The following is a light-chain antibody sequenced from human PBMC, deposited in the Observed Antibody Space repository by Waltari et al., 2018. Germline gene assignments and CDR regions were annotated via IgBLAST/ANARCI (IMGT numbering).Light chain of an antibody. CDR2: GAS. J-gene: IGKJ1*01. V-gene: IGKV3-20*01. CDR3: QHHFRLPAT. Sequence: IMFTPSPGHLSLSPGESATLPCRASQSISRYLAWYQQKPGQAPRLPIYGASTSATGIPDRFSGSGSGTDFSLTISGLEPEDSAVYYCQHHFRLPATFGQGTKVEIK. CDR1: QSISRY.